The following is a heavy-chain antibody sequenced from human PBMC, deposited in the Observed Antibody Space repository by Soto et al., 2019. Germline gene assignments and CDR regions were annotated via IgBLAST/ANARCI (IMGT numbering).Heavy chain of an antibody. J-gene: IGHJ3*01. V-gene: IGHV1-3*01. D-gene: IGHD2-8*01. CDR2: INPANGDL. CDR1: GYLFTSFS. Sequence: QVQLVQSGAAVKEPGASVKLSCKTSGYLFTSFSIHWVRLAPGRGPEWMGWINPANGDLKYSPKFQGRVTIDRDTLATTAYRALHVLKSEDTAVYYCARECRDTYGTSDCRYGFDDWGRGTMVTVS. CDR3: ARECRDTYGTSDCRYGFDD.